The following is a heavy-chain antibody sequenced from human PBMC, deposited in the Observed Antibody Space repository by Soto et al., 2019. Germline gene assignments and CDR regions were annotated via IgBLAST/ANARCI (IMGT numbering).Heavy chain of an antibody. J-gene: IGHJ4*02. D-gene: IGHD1-26*01. CDR1: GYSFTSYW. V-gene: IGHV5-51*01. Sequence: PGESLKISCKGSGYSFTSYWIGWVRQMPGKGLEWMGIIYPGDSDTRYSPSFQGQVTISADKSISTAYLQWSSLKASDTAMYYCARTPLSGSYFAGPYYFDYWGQGTLVTVSS. CDR2: IYPGDSDT. CDR3: ARTPLSGSYFAGPYYFDY.